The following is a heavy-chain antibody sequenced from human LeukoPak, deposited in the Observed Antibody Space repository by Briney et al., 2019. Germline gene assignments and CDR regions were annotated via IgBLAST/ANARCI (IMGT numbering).Heavy chain of an antibody. Sequence: PGGSLRLSCAASEFSVGSNYMTWVRQAPGKGLEWVSLIYSGGSTYYADSVKGRFTISRDNSKNTLYLQMNSLRAEDTAVYYCAKRIVVVTPYFDLWGRGTLVTVSS. V-gene: IGHV3-53*01. D-gene: IGHD3-22*01. CDR3: AKRIVVVTPYFDL. CDR1: EFSVGSNY. J-gene: IGHJ2*01. CDR2: IYSGGST.